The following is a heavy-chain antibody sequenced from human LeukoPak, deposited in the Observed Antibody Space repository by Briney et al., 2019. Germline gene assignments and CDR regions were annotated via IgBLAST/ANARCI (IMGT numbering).Heavy chain of an antibody. Sequence: SETLSLTCAVYGASFSGYYWSWIRRPPGKGLEWIGEINHSGSTNYNPSLKSRVTISVDTSKNQFSLKLSSVTAADTAVYYCARGRTYYDILTGQGRRGYWFDPWGQGTLVTVSS. D-gene: IGHD3-9*01. CDR1: GASFSGYY. V-gene: IGHV4-34*01. CDR3: ARGRTYYDILTGQGRRGYWFDP. J-gene: IGHJ5*02. CDR2: INHSGST.